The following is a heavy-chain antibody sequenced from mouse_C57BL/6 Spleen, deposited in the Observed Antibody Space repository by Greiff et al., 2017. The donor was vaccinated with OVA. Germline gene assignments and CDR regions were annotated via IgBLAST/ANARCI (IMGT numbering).Heavy chain of an antibody. CDR1: GYTFTSYT. CDR3: ARHSSGYGWFAY. V-gene: IGHV1-4*01. Sequence: QVQLQQSGAELARPGAPVKMSCKASGYTFTSYTMHWVKQRPGQGLEWIGYINPSSGYTKYNQKFKDKATLTADKSSSTAYMQLSSLTSEDSAVYYCARHSSGYGWFAYWGQGTLVTVSA. CDR2: INPSSGYT. J-gene: IGHJ3*01. D-gene: IGHD3-2*02.